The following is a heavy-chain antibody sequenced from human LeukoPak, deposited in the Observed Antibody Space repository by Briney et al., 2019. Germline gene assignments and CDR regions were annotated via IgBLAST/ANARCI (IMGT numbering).Heavy chain of an antibody. V-gene: IGHV3-23*01. Sequence: GGSLRLSCAASGFTFSSYAMSWVRQAPGKGLEWVSGISGSGGSTHYADSVKGRFTISRDNSKNTLYLQMNSLRAEDTAVYYCAKLDQIVIVLPAIFDYWSQGTLVTVSS. CDR1: GFTFSSYA. CDR2: ISGSGGST. J-gene: IGHJ4*02. D-gene: IGHD2/OR15-2a*01. CDR3: AKLDQIVIVLPAIFDY.